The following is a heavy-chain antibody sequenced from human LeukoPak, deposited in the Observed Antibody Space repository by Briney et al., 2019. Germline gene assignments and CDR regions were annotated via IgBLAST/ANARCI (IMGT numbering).Heavy chain of an antibody. Sequence: PGGSLRLSCEASGFTFRTYGMHWVRQAPGKGLEWVAVIWYDGSNKNYADSVKGRFTISRDNSKNTLYLQMNSLRAEDTAVYYCARGGRTTWHGMDVWGQGTTVTVSS. CDR3: ARGGRTTWHGMDV. J-gene: IGHJ6*02. CDR1: GFTFRTYG. CDR2: IWYDGSNK. V-gene: IGHV3-33*01. D-gene: IGHD4-17*01.